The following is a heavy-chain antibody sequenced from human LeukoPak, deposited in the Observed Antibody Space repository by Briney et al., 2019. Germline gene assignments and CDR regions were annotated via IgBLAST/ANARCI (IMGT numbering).Heavy chain of an antibody. Sequence: GGSLRLSCAASGFTFSSYWMHWVRQAPGKGLVWVSRIHSGGSSTIYADPVRGRFTISRDDAKSTLYLQMNSLRAEDSAVYYCARSGWPYYFDYWGQGTLVTVSS. J-gene: IGHJ4*02. CDR2: IHSGGSST. CDR1: GFTFSSYW. D-gene: IGHD3-22*01. CDR3: ARSGWPYYFDY. V-gene: IGHV3-74*01.